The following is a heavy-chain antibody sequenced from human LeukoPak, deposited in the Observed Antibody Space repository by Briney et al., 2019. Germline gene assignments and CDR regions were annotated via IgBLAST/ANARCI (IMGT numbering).Heavy chain of an antibody. J-gene: IGHJ4*02. CDR3: ARAIPGLLPVYY. V-gene: IGHV1-8*02. D-gene: IGHD3-22*01. Sequence: ASVKVSCKASGGTFTSYAISWVRQATGQGRKWMGWMNPNSGNTGHAQKFQGRVNMTRKNSIRTAYMELSRLRSADPAVHYCARAIPGLLPVYYWGQGALFTVSS. CDR2: MNPNSGNT. CDR1: GGTFTSYA.